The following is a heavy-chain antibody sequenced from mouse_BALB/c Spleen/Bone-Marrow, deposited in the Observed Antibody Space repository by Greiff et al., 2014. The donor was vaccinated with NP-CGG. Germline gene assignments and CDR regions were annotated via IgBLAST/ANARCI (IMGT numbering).Heavy chain of an antibody. CDR2: INPDSNTI. Sequence: EVKLQESGGGLVQPGGSLKLPCAASGFDFSRYWMSWVRQAPGKGLGWIGEINPDSNTINYTPSLKDKFIISRDNAKNTLYLQMSKVRSEDTALYYCVRLGYYGSFAYWGQGTLVTVSA. CDR3: VRLGYYGSFAY. V-gene: IGHV4-1*02. CDR1: GFDFSRYW. D-gene: IGHD1-2*01. J-gene: IGHJ3*01.